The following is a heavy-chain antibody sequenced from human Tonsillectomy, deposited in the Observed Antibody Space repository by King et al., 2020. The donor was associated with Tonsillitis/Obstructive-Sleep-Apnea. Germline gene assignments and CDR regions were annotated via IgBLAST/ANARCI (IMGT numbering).Heavy chain of an antibody. CDR1: GYIFTNYW. J-gene: IGHJ4*02. CDR3: ARHEEQQLPWDY. CDR2: IDPRDSFP. D-gene: IGHD6-13*01. Sequence: AQLVQSGAEVKKPGESLRISCKGSGYIFTNYWISWVRQMPGKGPEWMGRIDPRDSFPNYSPSFQGHVTISVDKSITTAYLHWSSLKTSDTAMYHCARHEEQQLPWDYWGQGTLVTVSS. V-gene: IGHV5-10-1*01.